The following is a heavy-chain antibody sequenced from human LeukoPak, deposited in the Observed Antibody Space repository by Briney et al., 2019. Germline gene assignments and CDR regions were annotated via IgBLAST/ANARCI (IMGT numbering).Heavy chain of an antibody. CDR2: FADSGGNT. V-gene: IGHV3-23*01. J-gene: IGHJ4*02. CDR1: GFTFNIYS. CDR3: AKGSALWGYYLDN. Sequence: GGSLRLSCAASGFTFNIYSMTWVRQAPGKGLEWVSSFADSGGNTYYADSVKGRFTVSRDSSKNTLFLQMNSLRAEDTAVYYCAKGSALWGYYLDNWGQGTLVTVSS. D-gene: IGHD7-27*01.